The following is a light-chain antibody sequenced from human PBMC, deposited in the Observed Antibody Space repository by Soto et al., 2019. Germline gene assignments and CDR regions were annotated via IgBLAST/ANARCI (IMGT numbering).Light chain of an antibody. V-gene: IGKV3-20*01. CDR3: QQYGSSPHT. J-gene: IGKJ2*01. CDR1: QSVSSSY. Sequence: EIVLTQSPGTLSLSPGERATLSCRASQSVSSSYLAWYQHKPGQAPRLLIYGASSRATDIPDRFSGSGSGTDFTLTISRLEPEDFAVYYCQQYGSSPHTFGQGTKLDIK. CDR2: GAS.